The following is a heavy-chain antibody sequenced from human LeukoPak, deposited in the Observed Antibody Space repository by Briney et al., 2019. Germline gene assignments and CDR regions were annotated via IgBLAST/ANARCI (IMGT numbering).Heavy chain of an antibody. J-gene: IGHJ2*01. CDR3: ARVGYRDFWYFDL. V-gene: IGHV4-4*02. D-gene: IGHD1-1*01. CDR2: IYHSGSP. CDR1: GGSISSNNW. Sequence: SETLSLTCAVSGGSISSNNWWGWVRQPRGKGLEWIGEIYHSGSPNYNPSLKSRVTISVDKSRNHFSLNLSSVTAADTAVYYCARVGYRDFWYFDLWGRGTLVTVSS.